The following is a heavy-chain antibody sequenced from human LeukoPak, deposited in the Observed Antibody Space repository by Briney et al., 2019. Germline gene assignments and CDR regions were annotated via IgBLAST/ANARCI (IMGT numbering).Heavy chain of an antibody. CDR3: ARGRDCSSTSCYYYYYMDV. J-gene: IGHJ6*03. V-gene: IGHV1-18*01. D-gene: IGHD2-2*01. Sequence: ASVKVSCKASGYTFTSYGISWVRQAPGQGLEWMGWISAYNGNTNYAQKLQGRVTMTTDTSTSTAYMELSSLRSEDTAVYYCARGRDCSSTSCYYYYYMDVWGKGTTVTVSS. CDR1: GYTFTSYG. CDR2: ISAYNGNT.